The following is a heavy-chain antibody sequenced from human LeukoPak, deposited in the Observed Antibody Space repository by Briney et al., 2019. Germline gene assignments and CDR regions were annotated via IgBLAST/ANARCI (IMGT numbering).Heavy chain of an antibody. J-gene: IGHJ4*02. CDR3: ARVKDIAVAGSPDY. Sequence: PGGSLRLSCAASGFTFSNYWMHWVRQAPGKGPVWVSRINTDGSSVSHADSVKGRFTISRDNAKDTPYLQMNSLRAEDTAVYYCARVKDIAVAGSPDYWGQGTLVTVSS. D-gene: IGHD6-19*01. CDR2: INTDGSSV. CDR1: GFTFSNYW. V-gene: IGHV3-74*01.